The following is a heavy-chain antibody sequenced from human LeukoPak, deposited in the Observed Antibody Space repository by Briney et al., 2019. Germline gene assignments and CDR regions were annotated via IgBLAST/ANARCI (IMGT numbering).Heavy chain of an antibody. Sequence: SETLPLTCTVSGGSITSYYWSWIRQPPGKQLEWIGYIYYSGSTNYNPSLKSRVTISVDTSKNQFSLKLSSVTAADTAVYYCARAVSATTYYYYMDVWGRGTTVTVSS. CDR2: IYYSGST. CDR1: GGSITSYY. J-gene: IGHJ6*03. D-gene: IGHD1-14*01. CDR3: ARAVSATTYYYYMDV. V-gene: IGHV4-59*01.